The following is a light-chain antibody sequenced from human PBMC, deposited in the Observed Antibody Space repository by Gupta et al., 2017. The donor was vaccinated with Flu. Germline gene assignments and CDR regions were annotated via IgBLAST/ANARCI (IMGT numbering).Light chain of an antibody. J-gene: IGKJ5*01. CDR1: QSVDTY. V-gene: IGKV3-11*01. Sequence: TLSLSPGERATLSCRASQSVDTYLGWYQQKPGQAPRLLIYDASNRATGIPARFSGSGSGTDFTLTISSREPEDFALYFCQQRSNWPPRITFGQGTXLE. CDR3: QQRSNWPPRIT. CDR2: DAS.